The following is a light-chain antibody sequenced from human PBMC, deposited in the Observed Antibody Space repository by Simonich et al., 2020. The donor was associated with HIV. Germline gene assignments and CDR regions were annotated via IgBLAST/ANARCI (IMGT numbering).Light chain of an antibody. CDR2: AAS. CDR3: QQSYSTPRT. CDR1: QIISSY. V-gene: IGKV1-39*01. J-gene: IGKJ1*01. Sequence: DIQMTQSPSSLSASVGDRVTITCRASQIISSYLNWYQQKPGKAPKLLIYAASSLQSGVPSRFSGSGSVTDFTLTISSLQPEDFATYYCQQSYSTPRTFGQGTKVEIK.